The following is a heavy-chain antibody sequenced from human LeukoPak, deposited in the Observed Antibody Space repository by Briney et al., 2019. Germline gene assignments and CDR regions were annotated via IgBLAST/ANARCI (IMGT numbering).Heavy chain of an antibody. D-gene: IGHD7-27*01. V-gene: IGHV1-2*02. CDR3: ASAGAVNWGSPTYYSDY. CDR2: INPNSGGT. J-gene: IGHJ4*02. Sequence: ASVKVSCKASGYTFTGYYMHWVRQAPGQGLEWMGWINPNSGGTNYAQKFQGRVTMTRDTSISTLYMEVSRLRSDDTAVYYCASAGAVNWGSPTYYSDYWGQGTLVTVSS. CDR1: GYTFTGYY.